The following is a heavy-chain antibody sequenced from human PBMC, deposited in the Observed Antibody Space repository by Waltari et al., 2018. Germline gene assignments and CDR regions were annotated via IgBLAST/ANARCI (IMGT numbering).Heavy chain of an antibody. CDR3: AKQSPSYTRGWYPLES. V-gene: IGHV3-53*01. CDR2: IYGGGNT. J-gene: IGHJ4*02. D-gene: IGHD6-19*01. CDR1: GFTVRTNF. Sequence: EVQLVESGGNLIQPGGSLRLSCAASGFTVRTNFISWVRQAPGKGLEWVSIIYGGGNTYYAGSVKGRFTISRDNDKNMVYLEMNSLRAEDTAVYYCAKQSPSYTRGWYPLESWGPGTLVTVSP.